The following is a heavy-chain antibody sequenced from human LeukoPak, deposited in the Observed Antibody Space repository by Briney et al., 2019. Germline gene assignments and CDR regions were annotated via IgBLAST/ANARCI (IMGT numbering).Heavy chain of an antibody. D-gene: IGHD4-17*01. CDR1: GGSISSGGYY. Sequence: SETLSLTCTVSGGSISSGGYYWSWIRQHPGKGLEWIGYIYYSGSTYYNPSLKSRVTISVDTSKNQFSLKLSSVTAADTAVYYCARDTVTYGMDVWGQGTTVTVSS. CDR3: ARDTVTYGMDV. V-gene: IGHV4-31*03. CDR2: IYYSGST. J-gene: IGHJ6*02.